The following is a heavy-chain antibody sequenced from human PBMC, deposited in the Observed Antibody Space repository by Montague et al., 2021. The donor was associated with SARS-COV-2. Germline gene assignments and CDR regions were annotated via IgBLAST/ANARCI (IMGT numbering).Heavy chain of an antibody. CDR1: GDSISSSSYY. CDR3: ARVVAAAGTPVFDY. D-gene: IGHD6-13*01. V-gene: IGHV4-61*05. CDR2: IYYSGST. J-gene: IGHJ4*02. Sequence: SETLSLTCTVSGDSISSSSYYWAWIRQPPGKGLEWIGYIYYSGSTNYNPSLKSRVTISVDTSKNQFSLKLSSVTAADTAVYYCARVVAAAGTPVFDYWGQGTLVTVSS.